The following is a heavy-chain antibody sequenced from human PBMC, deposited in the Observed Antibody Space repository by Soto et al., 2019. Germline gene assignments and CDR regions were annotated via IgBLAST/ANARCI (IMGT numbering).Heavy chain of an antibody. V-gene: IGHV3-74*02. Sequence: EVQLVESGGGLVQPGGSLRLSCAASGFTFSSYWMHWVRQAPGKGLEWVSSISTDASSTSYADPVKGRFTISRDNAKNKLHLQMNTVRSEGTGVYDCARLTSKSPQYWGQGTLVIVSP. CDR2: ISTDASST. CDR3: ARLTSKSPQY. J-gene: IGHJ1*01. D-gene: IGHD3-9*01. CDR1: GFTFSSYW.